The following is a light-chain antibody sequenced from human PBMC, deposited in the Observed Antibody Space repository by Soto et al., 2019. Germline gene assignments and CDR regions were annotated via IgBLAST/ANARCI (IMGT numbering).Light chain of an antibody. CDR2: AAS. Sequence: DIQMTQSPSSLSASVGDRVTITCLAMQSISSYLNWYQQKPGKAPKLLIYAASSLQSGVPSRFSGSGSGTDFTLTISSLQPEDFATYYCQQSYSTPRTFGQGTKVDIK. CDR1: QSISSY. CDR3: QQSYSTPRT. V-gene: IGKV1-39*01. J-gene: IGKJ1*01.